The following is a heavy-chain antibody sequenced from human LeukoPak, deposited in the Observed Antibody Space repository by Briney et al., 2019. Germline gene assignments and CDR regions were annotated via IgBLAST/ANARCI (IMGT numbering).Heavy chain of an antibody. CDR3: TRARPRYCSSTSCYRDY. D-gene: IGHD2-2*02. Sequence: PGGSLRLSCTASGFTFGDYAMSWVRQAPGKGLEWVGFIRSKAYGGTTEYAASVKGRFTISKDDSKSIAYLQMNSLKTEDTAVYYCTRARPRYCSSTSCYRDYWGQGTLVTVSS. J-gene: IGHJ4*02. V-gene: IGHV3-49*04. CDR2: IRSKAYGGTT. CDR1: GFTFGDYA.